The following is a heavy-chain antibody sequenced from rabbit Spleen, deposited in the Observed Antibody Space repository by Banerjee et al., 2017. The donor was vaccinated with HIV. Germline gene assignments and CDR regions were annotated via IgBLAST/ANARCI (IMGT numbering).Heavy chain of an antibody. Sequence: QEQLVESGGDLVQPGASLTLTCTASGFDFSAYTFMCWVRQAPGKGLEWIACIDTGSRDFTYYASWAKGRFTISKTSSTTVILQMTSLTVADTATYFCARDTGTSFSTYGMDLWAQGPSSPS. J-gene: IGHJ6*01. CDR3: ARDTGTSFSTYGMDL. CDR2: IDTGSRDFT. V-gene: IGHV1S45*01. D-gene: IGHD8-1*01. CDR1: GFDFSAYTF.